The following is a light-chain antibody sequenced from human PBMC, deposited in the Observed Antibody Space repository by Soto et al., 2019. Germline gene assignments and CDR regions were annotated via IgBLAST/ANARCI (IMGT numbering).Light chain of an antibody. CDR3: SSYAGTYIV. CDR2: DVS. V-gene: IGLV2-8*01. J-gene: IGLJ1*01. Sequence: QSVLTQPPSASGSPGQSVTISCTGTSSDIGGYNFVSWYQQHPGKAPKLMIYDVSQRPSGVPDRFSGSKSGNTASLTVSVLQAEDEADYYCSSYAGTYIVFGTGTKVTVL. CDR1: SSDIGGYNF.